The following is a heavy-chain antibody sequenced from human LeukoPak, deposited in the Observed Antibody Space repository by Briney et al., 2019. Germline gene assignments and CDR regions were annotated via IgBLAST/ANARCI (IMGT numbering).Heavy chain of an antibody. CDR2: IYSGGST. CDR1: GFTVSSNY. V-gene: IGHV3-66*01. CDR3: AKMGYSSSSHYFDY. Sequence: GGSLRLSCAASGFTVSSNYMSWVRQAPGKGLEWVSVIYSGGSTYYADSVKGRFTISRDNSKNTLYLQMNSLRAEDTAVYYCAKMGYSSSSHYFDYWGQGTLVTVSS. D-gene: IGHD6-6*01. J-gene: IGHJ4*02.